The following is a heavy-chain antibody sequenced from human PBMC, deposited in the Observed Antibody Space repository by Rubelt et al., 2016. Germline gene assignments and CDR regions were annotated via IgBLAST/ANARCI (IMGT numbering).Heavy chain of an antibody. J-gene: IGHJ4*02. CDR1: GGSFSGYY. CDR2: ISGSGGST. D-gene: IGHD3-3*01. Sequence: VQLQQWGAGLLKPSETLSLTCAVYGGSFSGYYWSWIRQAPGKGLEWVSAISGSGGSTYYADSVKGRFTISRDNSKNTLYLQMNSLGAEDTAVYYCAKDPGVVIVVVFDYWGQGTLVTVSS. V-gene: IGHV3-23*01. CDR3: AKDPGVVIVVVFDY.